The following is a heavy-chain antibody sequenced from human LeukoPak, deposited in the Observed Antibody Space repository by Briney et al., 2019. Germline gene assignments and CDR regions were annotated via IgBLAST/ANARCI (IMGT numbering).Heavy chain of an antibody. CDR1: GFTFSSYA. Sequence: GGSLRLSCAASGFTFSSYAMSWVRQAPGKGLEWVSAISGSGGSTYYADSVKGRFTISRDNSKNTLYLQMNSLRAEGTAVYYCAKVRNQDGYFDYWGQGTLVTVSS. D-gene: IGHD1-14*01. CDR2: ISGSGGST. J-gene: IGHJ4*02. V-gene: IGHV3-23*01. CDR3: AKVRNQDGYFDY.